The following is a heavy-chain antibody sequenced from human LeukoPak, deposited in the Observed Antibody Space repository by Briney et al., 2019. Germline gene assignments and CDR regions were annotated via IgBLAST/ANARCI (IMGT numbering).Heavy chain of an antibody. CDR1: GFTFSSYG. J-gene: IGHJ3*02. D-gene: IGHD4-17*01. V-gene: IGHV3-23*01. Sequence: SGGSLRLSCAASGFTFSSYGMSWVRQAPGKGLEWVSAISGSGGSTYYGDSVKGRFTISRDNSKNTLYLQMNSLRAEDTAVYYCAKGTGDYVRAFDIWGQGTMVTVSS. CDR2: ISGSGGST. CDR3: AKGTGDYVRAFDI.